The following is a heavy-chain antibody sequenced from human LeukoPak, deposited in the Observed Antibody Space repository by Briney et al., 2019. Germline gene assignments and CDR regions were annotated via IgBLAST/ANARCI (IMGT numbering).Heavy chain of an antibody. CDR3: ARSHNVYFDY. V-gene: IGHV1-18*04. Sequence: ASVKVSCKPSGYIFTIYNLHSVRQAPGQGLEWMGWISTSTGDTDYARNLRGRITMSTDASTGTAYMELRRLRSDDTAVYYCARSHNVYFDYWGQGTLLTVTT. CDR1: GYIFTIYN. D-gene: IGHD5-24*01. J-gene: IGHJ4*02. CDR2: ISTSTGDT.